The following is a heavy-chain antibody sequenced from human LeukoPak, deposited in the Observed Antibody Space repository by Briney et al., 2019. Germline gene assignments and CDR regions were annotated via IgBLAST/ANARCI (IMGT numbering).Heavy chain of an antibody. CDR3: ARGLYGDPSPFDY. CDR1: GFTFDEYD. D-gene: IGHD4-17*01. Sequence: GGSLRLSCATSGFTFDEYDMSWVRQAPGKGLEWVSGINWNGGKTGYADSVKGRCTISRDNAKNSLYLQMNSLRAEDTAVYYCARGLYGDPSPFDYWGQGTLVTVSS. J-gene: IGHJ4*02. V-gene: IGHV3-20*04. CDR2: INWNGGKT.